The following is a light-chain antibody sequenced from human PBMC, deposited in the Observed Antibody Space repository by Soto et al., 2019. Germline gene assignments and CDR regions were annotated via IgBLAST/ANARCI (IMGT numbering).Light chain of an antibody. CDR2: GAS. Sequence: EIVMTQTPATPSVSPGERATLSCRASQSVSSNLAWYQQKPGQAPRLLIYGASTRATGIPARFSGSGSGTEFTLTISSLQSEDFAVYYCQQYNNCPPVGYTFGQGTKLEIK. CDR1: QSVSSN. J-gene: IGKJ2*01. V-gene: IGKV3-15*01. CDR3: QQYNNCPPVGYT.